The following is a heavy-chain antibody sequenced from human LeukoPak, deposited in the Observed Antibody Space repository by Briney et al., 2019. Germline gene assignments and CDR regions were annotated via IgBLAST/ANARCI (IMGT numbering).Heavy chain of an antibody. J-gene: IGHJ4*02. Sequence: PGGSLRLSCAASGDTFSSYSISWVRQAAGKGLEWVSSISVRRNYIYYADSVRGLFRISRDDARDSLYLQMNSLRAEATAVYYCVRLTRNIWGQGTLVTVSS. CDR2: ISVRRNYI. CDR1: GDTFSSYS. CDR3: VRLTRNI. V-gene: IGHV3-21*01. D-gene: IGHD1/OR15-1a*01.